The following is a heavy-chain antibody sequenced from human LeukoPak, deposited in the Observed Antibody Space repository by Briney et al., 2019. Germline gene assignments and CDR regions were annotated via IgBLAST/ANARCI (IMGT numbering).Heavy chain of an antibody. CDR3: ARGFLGGTDQYFDS. V-gene: IGHV3-48*03. CDR2: ISSSGSTI. D-gene: IGHD6-19*01. Sequence: PGGSLRLSCAASGFTFSSYEMNWVRQAPGKGLEWVSYISSSGSTIYYADSVKGRFTISRDNAKNSLYLQMNSLRAEDTAVYFCARGFLGGTDQYFDSWGQGTLVTVSS. CDR1: GFTFSSYE. J-gene: IGHJ4*02.